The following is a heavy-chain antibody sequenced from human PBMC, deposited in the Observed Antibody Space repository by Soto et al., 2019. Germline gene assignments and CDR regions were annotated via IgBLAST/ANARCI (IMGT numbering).Heavy chain of an antibody. CDR2: IYYSGST. V-gene: IGHV4-31*03. D-gene: IGHD2-2*01. CDR1: GGSISSGGYY. CDR3: ARETSQIVVVPAAMAAGDYYYMDV. J-gene: IGHJ6*03. Sequence: PSETLSLTCTVSGGSISSGGYYWSWIRQHPGKGLEWIRYIYYSGSTYYNPSLKSRVTISVDTSKNQFSLKLSSVTAADTAVYYCARETSQIVVVPAAMAAGDYYYMDVWGKGTTVTVSS.